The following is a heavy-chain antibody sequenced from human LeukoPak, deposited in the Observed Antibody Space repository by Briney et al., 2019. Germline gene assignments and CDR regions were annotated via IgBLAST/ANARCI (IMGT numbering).Heavy chain of an antibody. CDR3: TTRALAVRGG. V-gene: IGHV3-15*01. J-gene: IGHJ4*02. Sequence: GGSLRPSCAASGFTFSNAWMSWVRHAPGEGLEWVGRIKSKTDGGTTDYAAPVKGRFTISTDDSKNTLYLQMNSLKTEDTAVYYCTTRALAVRGGWGQGTLVTVSS. D-gene: IGHD3-10*01. CDR1: GFTFSNAW. CDR2: IKSKTDGGTT.